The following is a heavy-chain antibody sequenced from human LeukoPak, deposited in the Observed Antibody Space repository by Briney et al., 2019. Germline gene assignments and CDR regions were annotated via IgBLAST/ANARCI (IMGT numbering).Heavy chain of an antibody. J-gene: IGHJ4*02. CDR1: GFTFSSFG. V-gene: IGHV3-33*01. CDR3: ARDQNEGYGDYFYYFDY. Sequence: GVSLTLSCAASGFTFSSFGMHCVRQSPGHGLEGVAVIWYDGSNKYYVDTVQRGFTISRDNYKNTLYVQMNSVRDEATAVYYGARDQNEGYGDYFYYFDYWGQGTLVTVSS. D-gene: IGHD4-17*01. CDR2: IWYDGSNK.